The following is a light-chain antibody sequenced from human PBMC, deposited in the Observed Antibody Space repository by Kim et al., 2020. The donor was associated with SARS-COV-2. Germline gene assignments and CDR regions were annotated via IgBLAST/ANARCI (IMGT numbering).Light chain of an antibody. V-gene: IGKV3-11*01. CDR3: QQRGNWPT. CDR2: DAA. Sequence: SVSPGERATRSGRASQSVRTYLAWYQHKPGQTPRLLIHDAANRATGVPPRFSGGGSGTDFTLTISSLEPEDFAVYYWQQRGNWPTFGQGTRLEIK. CDR1: QSVRTY. J-gene: IGKJ5*01.